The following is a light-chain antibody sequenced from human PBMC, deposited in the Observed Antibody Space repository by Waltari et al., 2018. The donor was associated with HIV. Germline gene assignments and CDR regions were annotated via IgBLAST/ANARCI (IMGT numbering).Light chain of an antibody. J-gene: IGKJ4*01. Sequence: DIQMSQSPSSLSASVGDRVTRTCRASRSVDNWLAWYQQKPGKAPQSLIYGASTLQSGVTSRFSGSGSGTNFTLTISGLQLEDFATYFCQQYGDFPPTFGGGTKVEI. CDR2: GAS. V-gene: IGKV1D-16*01. CDR1: RSVDNW. CDR3: QQYGDFPPT.